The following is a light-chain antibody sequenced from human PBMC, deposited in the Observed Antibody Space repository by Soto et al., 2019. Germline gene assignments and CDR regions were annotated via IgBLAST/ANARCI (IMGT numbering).Light chain of an antibody. CDR3: QHADSFPLIT. CDR2: AAS. J-gene: IGKJ5*01. Sequence: IQMTQSPSSVSASVGDRVTIIFRSSKDISSWLAWYQQKTGKAPKLLIYAASSLQSGVPSRFSGSGSCTDFTLTISSLQPEDVATYYCQHADSFPLITFGQGTRLEIK. CDR1: KDISSW. V-gene: IGKV1-12*01.